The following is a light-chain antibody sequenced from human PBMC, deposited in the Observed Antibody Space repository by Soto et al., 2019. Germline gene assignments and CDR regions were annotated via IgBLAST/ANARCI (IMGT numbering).Light chain of an antibody. CDR3: QQLGNLFIT. CDR1: QDISNY. CDR2: DAS. Sequence: DIQMTQSPSSLSASVGDRVTITCQASQDISNYLNWYQQKPGKAPKLLIYDASNLETGVPSRFSGSGSWTDFTFNISSLQAENIGTYLFQQLGNLFITFGPGTKVDIK. J-gene: IGKJ3*01. V-gene: IGKV1-33*01.